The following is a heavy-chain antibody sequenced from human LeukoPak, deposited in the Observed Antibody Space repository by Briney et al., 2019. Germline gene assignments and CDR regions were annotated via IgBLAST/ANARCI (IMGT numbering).Heavy chain of an antibody. CDR3: ARDGGLDY. CDR2: INPNSGVT. CDR1: GYTFTDYY. J-gene: IGHJ4*02. Sequence: ASVKVSCKASGYTFTDYYTHWLRQAPGQGLEWMGWINPNSGVTNFAQKFQGRVTMTRDTSINTAYMELSRLTSDDTAVYYCARDGGLDYWGQGTLVAVSS. V-gene: IGHV1-2*02.